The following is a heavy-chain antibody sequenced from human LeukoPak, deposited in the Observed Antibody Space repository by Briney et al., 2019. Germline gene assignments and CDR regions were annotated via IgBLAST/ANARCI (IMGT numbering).Heavy chain of an antibody. V-gene: IGHV1-2*06. CDR3: ARVLLWFGETSENWFGP. J-gene: IGHJ5*02. D-gene: IGHD3-10*01. CDR2: INPNSGGT. Sequence: ASVKVSCKASGYTFTGYYMHWVRQAPGQGLEWMGRINPNSGGTNYAQKFQGRVTMTRDTSISTAYMELSRLRSDDTAVYYCARVLLWFGETSENWFGPWGQGTLVTVSS. CDR1: GYTFTGYY.